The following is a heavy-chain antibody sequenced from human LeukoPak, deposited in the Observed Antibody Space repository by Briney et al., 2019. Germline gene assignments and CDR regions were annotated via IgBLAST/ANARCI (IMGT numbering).Heavy chain of an antibody. J-gene: IGHJ3*02. CDR1: GFTFSSYG. D-gene: IGHD1-1*01. CDR2: IRYDGSNK. Sequence: QPGGSLRLSCAASGFTFSSYGMHWVRQAPGKGLEWVAFIRYDGSNKYYADSVKGRFTISRDNSKNTLYLQMNSQRAEDTAVYYCAKDGGKRANDAFDIWGQGTMVTVSS. V-gene: IGHV3-30*02. CDR3: AKDGGKRANDAFDI.